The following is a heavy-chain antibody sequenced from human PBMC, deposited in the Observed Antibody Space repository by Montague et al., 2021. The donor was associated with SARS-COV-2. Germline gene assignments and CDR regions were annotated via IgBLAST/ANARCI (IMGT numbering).Heavy chain of an antibody. V-gene: IGHV4-34*01. D-gene: IGHD2-2*01. CDR2: INRSGST. CDR3: ARGDIVVVPAALGIAFYYYYYMDV. Sequence: SETLSLTCAVYGGSFSGYYWSWIRQPPGKGLEWIGEINRSGSTNYNPSLKSRVTISVDTSKNQFSLKLSSVTAADTAVYYCARGDIVVVPAALGIAFYYYYYMDVWGKGTTVTVSS. CDR1: GGSFSGYY. J-gene: IGHJ6*03.